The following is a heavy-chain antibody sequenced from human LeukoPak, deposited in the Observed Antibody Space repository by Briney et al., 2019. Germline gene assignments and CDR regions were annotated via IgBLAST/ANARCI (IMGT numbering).Heavy chain of an antibody. J-gene: IGHJ6*03. CDR1: GFTVSNNY. Sequence: GGSLRLSCAASGFTVSNNYMSWIRQAPGKGLEWVSVMYSGGDTYYADSVKGRFTISRDNSKNTLYLQMNSLRVEDTAVYYCARDPYSGSYGNYYYYFMDVWGKGTTVTISS. CDR2: MYSGGDT. D-gene: IGHD1-26*01. V-gene: IGHV3-53*01. CDR3: ARDPYSGSYGNYYYYFMDV.